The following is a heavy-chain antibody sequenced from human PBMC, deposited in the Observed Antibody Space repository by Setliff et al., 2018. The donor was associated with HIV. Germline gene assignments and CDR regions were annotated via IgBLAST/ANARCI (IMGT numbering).Heavy chain of an antibody. CDR3: AKSPAYYYYMDV. CDR2: ISGSGGST. Sequence: GSLRLSCAASGFTFSSYAMRWVRQAPGKGLEWVSAISGSGGSTYYADSVKGRFTISRDNSKNTLYLQMNSLRAEDTAVYYCAKSPAYYYYMDVWGKGTTVTVSS. CDR1: GFTFSSYA. V-gene: IGHV3-23*01. J-gene: IGHJ6*03.